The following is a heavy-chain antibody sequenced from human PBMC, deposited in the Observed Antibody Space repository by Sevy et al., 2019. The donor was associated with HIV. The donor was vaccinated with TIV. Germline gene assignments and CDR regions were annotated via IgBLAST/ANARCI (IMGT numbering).Heavy chain of an antibody. CDR1: GFTFSSFA. J-gene: IGHJ6*02. CDR3: AKTLRGYGFGGPMDV. D-gene: IGHD3-10*01. CDR2: ISGTGGDT. Sequence: GGSLRLSCAASGFTFSSFAMSWVRQAPGKGLEWVSGISGTGGDTYFADSVKGRFTISGDNSKNTLFLQMNSLRAQDTAVYYCAKTLRGYGFGGPMDVWGPGTTVTVSS. V-gene: IGHV3-23*01.